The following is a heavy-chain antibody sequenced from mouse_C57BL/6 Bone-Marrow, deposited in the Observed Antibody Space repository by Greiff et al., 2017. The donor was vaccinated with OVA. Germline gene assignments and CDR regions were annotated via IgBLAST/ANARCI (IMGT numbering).Heavy chain of an antibody. D-gene: IGHD1-1*01. Sequence: VKLMESGPELVKPGASVKISCKASGYAFSSSWMNWVKQRPGKGLEWIGRIYPGDGDTNYNGKFKGKATLTADKSSSTAYMQLSSLTSEDSAVYFCAREYYYGSSPFAYWGQGTLVTVSA. J-gene: IGHJ3*01. CDR2: IYPGDGDT. CDR1: GYAFSSSW. V-gene: IGHV1-82*01. CDR3: AREYYYGSSPFAY.